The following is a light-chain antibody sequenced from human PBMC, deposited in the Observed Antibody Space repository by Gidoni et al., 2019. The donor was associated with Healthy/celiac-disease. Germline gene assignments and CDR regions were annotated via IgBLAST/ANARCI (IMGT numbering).Light chain of an antibody. CDR2: EGS. J-gene: IGLJ2*01. V-gene: IGLV2-23*01. Sequence: QSALHQPASVSGSPGQSITISCTGTSSDVGSYNLVSCYQQHPGKAPKLMIYEGSKRPSGVSNRFSGSKSGNTASLTISGLQAEDEADYYCCSYAGSSTLVVFGGGTKLTVL. CDR1: SSDVGSYNL. CDR3: CSYAGSSTLVV.